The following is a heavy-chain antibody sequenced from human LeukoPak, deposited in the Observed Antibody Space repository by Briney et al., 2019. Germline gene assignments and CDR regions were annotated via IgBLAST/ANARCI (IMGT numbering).Heavy chain of an antibody. Sequence: ASVKVSCKASGGTFISYAISWVRQAPGQGLEWMGGIIPIFGTANYAQKFQGRVTITTDESTSTAYMELSSLRSEDTAVYYCARFMPSSGAAKSNWNYATGYFDYWGQGTLVTVSS. J-gene: IGHJ4*02. CDR1: GGTFISYA. D-gene: IGHD1-7*01. CDR2: IIPIFGTA. CDR3: ARFMPSSGAAKSNWNYATGYFDY. V-gene: IGHV1-69*05.